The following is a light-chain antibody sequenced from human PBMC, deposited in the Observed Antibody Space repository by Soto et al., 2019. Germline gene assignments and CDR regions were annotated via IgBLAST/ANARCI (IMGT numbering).Light chain of an antibody. CDR2: GVS. Sequence: DIQMTQSPSTLSASVGDTVTITCRASQSVGRSLAWYQQQRGKAPKLLIYGVSTLESGVPSRFSGFGSGTEFTLSISSLQPGDFGTYYCQQFYKGWTFGQGTRV. CDR1: QSVGRS. V-gene: IGKV1-5*01. CDR3: QQFYKGWT. J-gene: IGKJ1*01.